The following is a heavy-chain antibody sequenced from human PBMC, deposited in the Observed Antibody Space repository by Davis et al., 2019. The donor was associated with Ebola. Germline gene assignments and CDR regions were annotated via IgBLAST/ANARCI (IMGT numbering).Heavy chain of an antibody. CDR3: ARESSYYSVAFDI. CDR2: IIPIFGTA. J-gene: IGHJ3*02. Sequence: SVKVSCKASGGTFSSYAISWVRQAPGQGLEWMGGIIPIFGTANYAQKFQGRVTITADESTSTAYMELSSLRSEDTAVYYCARESSYYSVAFDIWGQGTMVTVSS. V-gene: IGHV1-69*13. D-gene: IGHD3-10*02. CDR1: GGTFSSYA.